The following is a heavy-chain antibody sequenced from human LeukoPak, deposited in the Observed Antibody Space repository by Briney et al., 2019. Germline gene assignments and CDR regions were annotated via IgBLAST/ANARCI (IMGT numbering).Heavy chain of an antibody. J-gene: IGHJ4*02. CDR3: ARGGGSSVFDY. CDR2: ISNSGGRT. Sequence: PGXGXEXGSSISNSGGRTYYADSVKGRFTVSRDNSQNTLYLQVSSLRAEDTAVYYCARGGGSSVFDYWGQGALVTVSS. D-gene: IGHD2-15*01. V-gene: IGHV3-23*01.